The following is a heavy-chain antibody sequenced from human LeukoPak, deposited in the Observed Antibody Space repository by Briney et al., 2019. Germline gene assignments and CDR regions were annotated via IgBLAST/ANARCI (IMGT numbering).Heavy chain of an antibody. CDR3: ARPYCSSVSCHDAFDI. Sequence: ASVKVSCKASGYTFTGHYIHWVRQVPGQGLQWMGWINPHSGGTNYAQKFQGRVTMTRDTSISTASMEMSRLRSDDTAVYYCARPYCSSVSCHDAFDIWGQGTMVTVSS. D-gene: IGHD2-2*01. J-gene: IGHJ3*02. CDR1: GYTFTGHY. CDR2: INPHSGGT. V-gene: IGHV1-2*02.